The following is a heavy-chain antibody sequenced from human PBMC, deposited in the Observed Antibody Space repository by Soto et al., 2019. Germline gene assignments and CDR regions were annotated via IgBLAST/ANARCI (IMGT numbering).Heavy chain of an antibody. CDR2: ISRAGTYT. J-gene: IGHJ5*02. V-gene: IGHV3-23*01. Sequence: EVQLLESGGDLVRPGGSLRLSCAASGFTFSSYAMGWVRQAPGKGLDWVSGISRAGTYTFYADSVRGRFSISRDNSRGTLDLYINAPRADDTAIYFCVKYTGTEDLGGSWGQGALVTVSS. CDR1: GFTFSSYA. D-gene: IGHD3-16*01. CDR3: VKYTGTEDLGGS.